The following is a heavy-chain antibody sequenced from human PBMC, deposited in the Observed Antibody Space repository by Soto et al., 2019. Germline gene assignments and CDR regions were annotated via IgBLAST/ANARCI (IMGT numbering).Heavy chain of an antibody. CDR3: ARGSFSSSSSWFDP. J-gene: IGHJ5*02. CDR1: GDSVTRGDYY. D-gene: IGHD6-6*01. Sequence: PSETLSLTCTVSGDSVTRGDYYWSWIRQHPGKGLEWIGYIYYTGSTYYNPSLQTRVTISVDTSKNQFSLKLSSVTAADTAVYYCARGSFSSSSSWFDPWGQGTLVTVSS. V-gene: IGHV4-31*03. CDR2: IYYTGST.